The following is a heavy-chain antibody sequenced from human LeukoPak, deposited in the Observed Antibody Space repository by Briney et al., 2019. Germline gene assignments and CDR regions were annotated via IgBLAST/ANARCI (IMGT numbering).Heavy chain of an antibody. CDR3: ARFTMVRGVIPYGMDV. Sequence: GGSLRLSCAASGFTFSSYWMHWVRQAPGKGLVWVSRINSDGSSTSYADSVKGRFTISRDNAKNTLYLQMNSLGAEDTAVYYCARFTMVRGVIPYGMDVWGQGTSVTVSS. V-gene: IGHV3-74*01. J-gene: IGHJ6*02. CDR1: GFTFSSYW. CDR2: INSDGSST. D-gene: IGHD3-10*01.